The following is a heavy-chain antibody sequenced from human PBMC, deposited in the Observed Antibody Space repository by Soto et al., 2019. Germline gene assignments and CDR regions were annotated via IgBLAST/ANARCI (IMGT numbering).Heavy chain of an antibody. J-gene: IGHJ2*01. V-gene: IGHV4-39*01. CDR2: IYYSGST. CDR3: ARPYSGSYVEWYFEL. D-gene: IGHD1-26*01. CDR1: GGSISSSSYY. Sequence: QLQLQESGPGLVKPSETLSLTCTVSGGSISSSSYYWGWIRQPPGKGLEWIGSIYYSGSTYYNPSLKSRVTISVDTSKNQFSLKLSSVTAADTAVYYCARPYSGSYVEWYFELWGRGTLVTVSS.